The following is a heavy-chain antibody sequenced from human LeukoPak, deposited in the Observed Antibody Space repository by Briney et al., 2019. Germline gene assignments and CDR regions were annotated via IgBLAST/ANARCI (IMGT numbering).Heavy chain of an antibody. CDR2: INPNSGGT. CDR3: AGAYSGYEAFDY. D-gene: IGHD5-12*01. CDR1: GYTFTGYY. Sequence: ASVKVSCKASGYTFTGYYVHWVRQAPGQGLEWVGWINPNSGGTNYAQKFQGRVTMTRDTSTTYMELSRLTSADTAVYFCAGAYSGYEAFDYWGQGTLVTVSS. V-gene: IGHV1-2*02. J-gene: IGHJ4*02.